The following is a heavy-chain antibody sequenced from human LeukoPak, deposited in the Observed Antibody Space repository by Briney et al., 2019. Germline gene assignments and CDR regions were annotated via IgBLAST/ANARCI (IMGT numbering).Heavy chain of an antibody. Sequence: RSETPSLTCAVYGGSLRRYSWSWIRHPPGKGLEWIGEINHSGSTNYNPPLKGRVTISVDTSKNQFSLKLRSVTAADTAVYYCARVVGKYSSSWYYWGQGTLVTVSS. CDR1: GGSLRRYS. D-gene: IGHD6-13*01. V-gene: IGHV4-34*01. CDR3: ARVVGKYSSSWYY. CDR2: INHSGST. J-gene: IGHJ4*02.